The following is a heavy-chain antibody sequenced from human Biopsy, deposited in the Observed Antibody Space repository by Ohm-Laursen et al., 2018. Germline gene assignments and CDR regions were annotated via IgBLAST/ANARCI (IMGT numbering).Heavy chain of an antibody. CDR1: GFILNNYG. Sequence: GSLRLSCAASGFILNNYGLSWVRQAPGKGLERVSAIRGSGLTTFYTDSVKGRFTTSRDNSKNTLSLQMNSLRAEDTAIYYCTCRYGDSPLWGQGTMVTVSS. CDR2: IRGSGLTT. D-gene: IGHD4-17*01. CDR3: TCRYGDSPL. J-gene: IGHJ3*01. V-gene: IGHV3-23*01.